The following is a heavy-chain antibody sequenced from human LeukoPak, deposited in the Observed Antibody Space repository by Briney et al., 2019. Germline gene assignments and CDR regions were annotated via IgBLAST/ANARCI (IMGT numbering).Heavy chain of an antibody. CDR1: GGSISSYY. J-gene: IGHJ4*02. Sequence: KPSETLSLTCTVSGGSISSYYWSWIRQPPGKGLEWIGYIYYSGSTNYNPSLKSRVTISVDTSKNQFSLKLSSVTAADTAVYYCARCGSRDGYTPIDYWGQGTLVTVSS. D-gene: IGHD5-24*01. V-gene: IGHV4-59*01. CDR2: IYYSGST. CDR3: ARCGSRDGYTPIDY.